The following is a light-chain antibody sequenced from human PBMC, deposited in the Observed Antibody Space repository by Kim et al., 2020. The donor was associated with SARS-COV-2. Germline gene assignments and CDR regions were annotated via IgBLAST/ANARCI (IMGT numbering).Light chain of an antibody. Sequence: DIVMTQSPDSLAVSLGERATINCKSSQSVLYSSNNKNYLAWYQQKPGQPPKLLIYWASTRESGVPDRFSCSGSGTDFTLTISSLQAEDVAVYYCQQYYSLYTFGQGTKLEI. CDR1: QSVLYSSNNKNY. CDR3: QQYYSLYT. J-gene: IGKJ2*01. CDR2: WAS. V-gene: IGKV4-1*01.